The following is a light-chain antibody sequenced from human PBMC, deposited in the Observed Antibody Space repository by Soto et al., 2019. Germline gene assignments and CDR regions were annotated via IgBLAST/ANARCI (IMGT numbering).Light chain of an antibody. J-gene: IGKJ1*01. CDR2: GAS. CDR1: QSVSSN. Sequence: EIVMTQSPATLSVSPGERATLSCRASQSVSSNLAWYQQKPGQAPRLLIYGASTRATGIPARFSGSGSGTEFTLTISSLQSEDFAVYYCQQYNNWPKMFGQGTKVDIK. CDR3: QQYNNWPKM. V-gene: IGKV3-15*01.